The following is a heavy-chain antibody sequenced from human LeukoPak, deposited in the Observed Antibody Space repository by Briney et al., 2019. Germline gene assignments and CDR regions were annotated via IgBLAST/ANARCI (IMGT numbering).Heavy chain of an antibody. Sequence: KPGGSLRLSWAASGXTFSSYSVNWVRQAPGKGLEWVSSISSSSSNIYYADSVKGRFTISRDNAKNSLYLQMSSLRAEDTAVYYCARGYCSSTSCSFDYWGQGTLVTVSS. CDR1: GXTFSSYS. D-gene: IGHD2-2*01. J-gene: IGHJ4*02. CDR3: ARGYCSSTSCSFDY. CDR2: ISSSSSNI. V-gene: IGHV3-21*01.